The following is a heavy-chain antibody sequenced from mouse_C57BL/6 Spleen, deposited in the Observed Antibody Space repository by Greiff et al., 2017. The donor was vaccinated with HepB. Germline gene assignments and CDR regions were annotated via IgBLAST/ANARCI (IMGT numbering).Heavy chain of an antibody. CDR3: ARSDYYGSSFDY. Sequence: EVKVVESGGGLVKPGGSLKLSCAASGFTFSDYGMHWVRQAPEKGLEWVAYISSGSSTIYYADTVKGRFTISRDNAKNTLFLQMTSLRSEDTAMYYCARSDYYGSSFDYWGRGTTLTVSS. D-gene: IGHD1-1*01. V-gene: IGHV5-17*01. J-gene: IGHJ2*01. CDR1: GFTFSDYG. CDR2: ISSGSSTI.